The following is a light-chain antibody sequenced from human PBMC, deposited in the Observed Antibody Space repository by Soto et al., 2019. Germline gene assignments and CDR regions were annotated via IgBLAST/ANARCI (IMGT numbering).Light chain of an antibody. CDR3: QQRSKWPLT. Sequence: EIVLTHSPATLALSPGQGATLSCSASLSLSSIYLAWYQQQPGQAPRLLIYDASNRATGIPARFSGSGSGTDFTLTISSLEPEDFAVYYCQQRSKWPLTFGGGTKVDIK. CDR2: DAS. V-gene: IGKV3-11*01. J-gene: IGKJ4*01. CDR1: LSLSSIY.